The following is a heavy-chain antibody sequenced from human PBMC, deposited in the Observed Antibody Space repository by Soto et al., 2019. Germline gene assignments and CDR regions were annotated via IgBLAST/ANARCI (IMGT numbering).Heavy chain of an antibody. Sequence: PSETLSLTCTVSGGSISSYYWSWIRQPPGKGLEWIGYIYYSGSTNYNPSLKCRVTISVDTSKNQFSLKLSSVTTADTAVYYCAREQGDYGTSNWFDPWGQGTLVTVSS. D-gene: IGHD4-17*01. J-gene: IGHJ5*02. CDR3: AREQGDYGTSNWFDP. V-gene: IGHV4-59*01. CDR2: IYYSGST. CDR1: GGSISSYY.